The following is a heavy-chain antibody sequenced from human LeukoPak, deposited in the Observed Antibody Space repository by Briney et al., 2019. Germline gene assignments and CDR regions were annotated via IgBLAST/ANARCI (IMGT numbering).Heavy chain of an antibody. CDR2: INHSGTT. CDR1: GGSFSGYY. Sequence: PSETLSLTCAVYGGSFSGYYWSWIRQPPGKGLEWIGEINHSGTTNYNPSLKSRVTISVDTSKNQFSLKLSSVTAADTAVYCCSGVLPIAPYYGMDVWGKGITVTVFS. CDR3: SGVLPIAPYYGMDV. D-gene: IGHD2-8*01. J-gene: IGHJ6*01. V-gene: IGHV4-34*01.